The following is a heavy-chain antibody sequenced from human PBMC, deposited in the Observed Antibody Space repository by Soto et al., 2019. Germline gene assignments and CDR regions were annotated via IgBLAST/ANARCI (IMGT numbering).Heavy chain of an antibody. D-gene: IGHD2-2*01. CDR2: ISGYNGNT. CDR1: GYTFTSYG. V-gene: IGHV1-18*01. J-gene: IGHJ4*02. CDR3: ARTRLDCRGTSCYDY. Sequence: ASVKVSCKASGYTFTSYGVSWVRQAPGQGLEWMAWISGYNGNTNYEQKYQGRVTVTADTSTSAAYMDLRSLRSDDTAVYYCARTRLDCRGTSCYDYWGQGTLVTVSS.